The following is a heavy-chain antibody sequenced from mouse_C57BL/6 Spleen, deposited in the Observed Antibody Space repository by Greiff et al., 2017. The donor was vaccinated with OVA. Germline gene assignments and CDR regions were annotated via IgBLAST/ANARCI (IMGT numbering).Heavy chain of an antibody. D-gene: IGHD1-1*01. CDR2: IDPSDSYT. V-gene: IGHV1-59*01. J-gene: IGHJ1*03. Sequence: VQLHQPGAELVRPGTSVKLSCKASGYTFTSYWMHWVKQRPGQGLEWIGVIDPSDSYTNYNQKFKGKATLTVDTSSSTAYMQLSSLTSEDSAVYYCARTLITTVVARYFDVWGTGTTVTVSS. CDR3: ARTLITTVVARYFDV. CDR1: GYTFTSYW.